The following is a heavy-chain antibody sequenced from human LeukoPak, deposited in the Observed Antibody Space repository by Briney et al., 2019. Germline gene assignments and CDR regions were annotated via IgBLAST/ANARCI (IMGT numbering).Heavy chain of an antibody. CDR3: AKAHTSGISP. CDR1: GFTFSSYA. CDR2: ISYDGSNK. D-gene: IGHD3-3*01. J-gene: IGHJ5*02. V-gene: IGHV3-30*04. Sequence: AGGSLRLSCAASGFTFSSYAMHWVRQAPGKGLEWVAVISYDGSNKYYADSVKGRFTISRDSSKNTLYLQMNSLRAEDTAVYYCAKAHTSGISPWGQGTLVTVSS.